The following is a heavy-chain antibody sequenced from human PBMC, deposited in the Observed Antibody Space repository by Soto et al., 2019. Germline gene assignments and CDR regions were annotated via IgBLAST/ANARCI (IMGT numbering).Heavy chain of an antibody. J-gene: IGHJ4*02. V-gene: IGHV1-18*04. CDR3: ARERAVGLYLDD. CDR2: ISAFNGNT. CDR1: GDTFTNLG. Sequence: QVQLLQSGPEVKKPGTSVKVSCKASGDTFTNLGISWVGQAPGQGLEWMGWISAFNGNTNYAQKFQGRVTMTTETSTRTLYMELRSLRSDDTAVYYCARERAVGLYLDDWGQGTLVTVSS. D-gene: IGHD6-19*01.